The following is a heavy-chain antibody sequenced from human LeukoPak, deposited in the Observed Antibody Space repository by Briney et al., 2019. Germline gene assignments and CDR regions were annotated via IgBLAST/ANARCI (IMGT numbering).Heavy chain of an antibody. D-gene: IGHD3-10*01. Sequence: GASVKLSCKASGYTFNTFDINWVRQATGQGPEWMGWVNPYNDKTVYAPKFQGRVSISTNNSINTAYMEFSGLKSDDTAVYYCARGRRLRGVTSRPIYYYYYMDVWCGGTTVTVSS. CDR1: GYTFNTFD. CDR2: VNPYNDKT. J-gene: IGHJ6*03. V-gene: IGHV1-8*03. CDR3: ARGRRLRGVTSRPIYYYYYMDV.